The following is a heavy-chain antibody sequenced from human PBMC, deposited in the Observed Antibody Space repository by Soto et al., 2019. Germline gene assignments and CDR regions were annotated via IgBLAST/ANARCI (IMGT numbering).Heavy chain of an antibody. D-gene: IGHD2-15*01. CDR2: IYYSGRT. CDR3: ARQEKCCFGSCYPLYYYGMHV. CDR1: GGSLSSSTYY. V-gene: IGHV4-39*01. Sequence: PSQTLSLTCTVSGGSLSSSTYYWGWIRQPPGKGLEWIGSIYYSGRTSYNPSLKSRVTISVDTSKHQISLKLSSVTAADTAVYYCARQEKCCFGSCYPLYYYGMHVPSQATTVSGSS. J-gene: IGHJ6*02.